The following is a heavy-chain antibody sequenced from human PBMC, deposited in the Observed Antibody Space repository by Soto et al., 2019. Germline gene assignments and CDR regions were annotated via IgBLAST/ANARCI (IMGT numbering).Heavy chain of an antibody. D-gene: IGHD6-6*01. J-gene: IGHJ5*02. Sequence: EAQLVESGGGLVQPGGSLRLSCAASGFTFSVYTMHWVRQSPGKGLEWISSITSSGTTISYADSVKGRFTISRDNAKSSLFLQMDTLRDEDTAVYYCARDVYSTSSDWPWFDPWGQGTLVTVSS. CDR2: ITSSGTTI. CDR3: ARDVYSTSSDWPWFDP. V-gene: IGHV3-48*02. CDR1: GFTFSVYT.